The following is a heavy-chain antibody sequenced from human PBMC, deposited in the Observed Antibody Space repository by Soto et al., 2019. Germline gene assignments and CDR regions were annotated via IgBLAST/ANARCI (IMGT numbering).Heavy chain of an antibody. J-gene: IGHJ6*02. Sequence: QVHLVQSGGGVVPPGTSLRLSCTASEFIFTTYGIHWVRQAPGKGLEWVAVIWFDGNNKHYGDSVKGRFTISRDTSNNNLYLHMSSLRVEDTATYYCASNSDYGMDVWGQGTMVTVSS. CDR2: IWFDGNNK. CDR1: EFIFTTYG. D-gene: IGHD4-4*01. CDR3: ASNSDYGMDV. V-gene: IGHV3-33*03.